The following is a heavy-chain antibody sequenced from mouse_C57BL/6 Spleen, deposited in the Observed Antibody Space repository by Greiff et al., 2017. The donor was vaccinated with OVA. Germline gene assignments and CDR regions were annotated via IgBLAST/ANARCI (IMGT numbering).Heavy chain of an antibody. J-gene: IGHJ4*01. CDR2: ISSGSSTI. Sequence: EVQLQESGGGLVKPGGSLKLSCAASGFTFSDYGMHWVRQAPEKGLEWVAYISSGSSTIYYADTVQGRFTISRDNAKNTLFMPMTSLRSEDTAMYYCARHYDYDVFYYAMDYWGQGTSVTVAS. CDR1: GFTFSDYG. V-gene: IGHV5-17*01. CDR3: ARHYDYDVFYYAMDY. D-gene: IGHD2-4*01.